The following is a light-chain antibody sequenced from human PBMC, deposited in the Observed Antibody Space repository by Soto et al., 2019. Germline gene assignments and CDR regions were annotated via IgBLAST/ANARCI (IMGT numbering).Light chain of an antibody. CDR2: GAS. V-gene: IGKV3-20*01. CDR1: QSISGSY. J-gene: IGKJ2*01. Sequence: EIVLTQSPGTLSLSPGERATLSCRASQSISGSYLAWYQQKPGQAPRLLIYGASSRATGIPDMFSGSGSGTDFTLTISRLEPEDFAVYYCQQYGSSPYTFGQGTKLEIK. CDR3: QQYGSSPYT.